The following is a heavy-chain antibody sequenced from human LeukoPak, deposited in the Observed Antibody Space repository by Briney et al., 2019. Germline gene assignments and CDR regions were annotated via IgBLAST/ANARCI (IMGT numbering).Heavy chain of an antibody. V-gene: IGHV3-23*01. CDR1: GFTFSSYA. CDR3: AKSEGAHSGYDYQTLLGFSYYYGMDV. D-gene: IGHD5-12*01. CDR2: ISGSGGST. Sequence: GGSLRLSCAASGFTFSSYAMSWVRQAPGKGLEWVSAISGSGGSTYYADSVKGRFTISRDNSKNTLYLQMNSLRAEDTAVYYCAKSEGAHSGYDYQTLLGFSYYYGMDVWGQGTTVTVSS. J-gene: IGHJ6*02.